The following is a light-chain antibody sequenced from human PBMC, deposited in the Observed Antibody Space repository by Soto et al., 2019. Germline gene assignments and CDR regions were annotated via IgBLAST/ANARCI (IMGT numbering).Light chain of an antibody. CDR2: KAS. CDR1: QSIRRW. CDR3: QHYNSYSEA. J-gene: IGKJ1*01. V-gene: IGKV1-5*03. Sequence: DIQMTQSPSTLSGSVGDRVTITCRASQSIRRWLAWYQQKPGKAPKLLIFKASTLKSGVPSRFSGRGSETEFTLTISSLQPDDFATYYCQHYNSYSEAFGQGTKVDIK.